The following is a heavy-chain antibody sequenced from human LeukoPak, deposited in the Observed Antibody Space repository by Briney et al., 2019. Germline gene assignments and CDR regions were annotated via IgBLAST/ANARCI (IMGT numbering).Heavy chain of an antibody. J-gene: IGHJ4*02. CDR3: ARHYCGGDCYVDY. D-gene: IGHD2-21*02. CDR1: GGTFSSYA. Sequence: ASVKVSCKASGGTFSSYAISWVRQAPGQGLEWMGRIIPILGIANYARKFQGRVTITADKSTSTAYMELSSLRSEDTAVYYCARHYCGGDCYVDYWGQGTLVTVSS. V-gene: IGHV1-69*04. CDR2: IIPILGIA.